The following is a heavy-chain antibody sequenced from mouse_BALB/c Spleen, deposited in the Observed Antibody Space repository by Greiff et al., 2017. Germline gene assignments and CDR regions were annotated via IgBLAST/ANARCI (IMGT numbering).Heavy chain of an antibody. D-gene: IGHD2-4*01. J-gene: IGHJ4*01. CDR2: IWGGGST. CDR1: GFSLTGYG. Sequence: VQRVESGPGLVAPSQSLSITCTVSGFSLTGYGVNWVRQPPGKGLEWLGMIWGGGSTDYNSALKSRLSISKDNSKSQVFLKMNSLQTDDTAMYYCASPYDYDHAMDYWGQGTSVTVSS. CDR3: ASPYDYDHAMDY. V-gene: IGHV2-6-7*01.